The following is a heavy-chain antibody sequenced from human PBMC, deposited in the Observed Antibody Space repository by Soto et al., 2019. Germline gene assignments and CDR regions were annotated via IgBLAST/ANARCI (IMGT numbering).Heavy chain of an antibody. Sequence: QVQLVESGGGVVQPGRSLRLSCAASGFSISRSAMHWVRQAPGKGLEWVAVIAYDGSNRWYADSAKGRFTISRDNSTYPVYLLMSSLRGEDTAVYYCARDLQAGTDIVNWFAPWGQGTLVTVPS. J-gene: IGHJ5*02. CDR1: GFSISRSA. CDR3: ARDLQAGTDIVNWFAP. CDR2: IAYDGSNR. V-gene: IGHV3-30*04. D-gene: IGHD3-16*02.